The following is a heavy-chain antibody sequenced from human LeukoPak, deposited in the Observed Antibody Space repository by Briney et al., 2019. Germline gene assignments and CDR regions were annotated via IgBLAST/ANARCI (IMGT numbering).Heavy chain of an antibody. J-gene: IGHJ4*02. V-gene: IGHV6-1*01. D-gene: IGHD3-16*01. CDR3: ARGNGYPFDY. CDR1: GDSLSSNSAT. Sequence: SQTLSLTCAISGDSLSSNSATWNWVRQSPSRGLEWLGRTYYRSKWYNDYAVSVKGRVTINPDATKKQFSLQLNSVTPEDTAMYYCARGNGYPFDYWGQGTLVTVSS. CDR2: TYYRSKWYN.